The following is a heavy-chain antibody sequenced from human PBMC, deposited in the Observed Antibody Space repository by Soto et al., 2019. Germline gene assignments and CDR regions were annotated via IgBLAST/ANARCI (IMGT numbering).Heavy chain of an antibody. CDR1: GITFSSYA. V-gene: IGHV3-23*01. CDR3: ARDGYRGYGKFYF. CDR2: ISGSGGST. J-gene: IGHJ4*02. Sequence: GGSLRLSCAATGITFSSYAISWVRQAPWKGLEWVSAISGSGGSTYYADSVQGRFTISRDNSKNTLYLQMNSLRAEDRAVYYCARDGYRGYGKFYFWGQGTVLDVS. D-gene: IGHD5-18*01.